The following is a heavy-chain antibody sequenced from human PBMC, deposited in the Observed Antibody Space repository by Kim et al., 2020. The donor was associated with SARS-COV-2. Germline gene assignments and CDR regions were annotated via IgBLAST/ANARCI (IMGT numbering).Heavy chain of an antibody. J-gene: IGHJ6*02. CDR1: GYTFTSYA. CDR2: INAGNGNT. CDR3: ARLRQQRSYYYYYGMDV. V-gene: IGHV1-3*01. D-gene: IGHD6-25*01. Sequence: ASVKVSCKASGYTFTSYAMHWVRQAPGQRLEWMGWINAGNGNTKYSQKFQGRVTITRDTSASTAYMELSSLRSEDTAVYYCARLRQQRSYYYYYGMDVWGQGTTVTVSS.